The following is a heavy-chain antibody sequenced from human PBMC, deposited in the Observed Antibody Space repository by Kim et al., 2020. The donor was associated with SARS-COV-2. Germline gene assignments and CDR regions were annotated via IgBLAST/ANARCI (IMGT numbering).Heavy chain of an antibody. V-gene: IGHV3-53*01. J-gene: IGHJ4*02. Sequence: YYADSVKGRFTISRDNSKNTLYLQMNSLRAEDTAVYYCASGSSSSASFDYWGQGTLVTVSS. CDR3: ASGSSSSASFDY. D-gene: IGHD6-13*01.